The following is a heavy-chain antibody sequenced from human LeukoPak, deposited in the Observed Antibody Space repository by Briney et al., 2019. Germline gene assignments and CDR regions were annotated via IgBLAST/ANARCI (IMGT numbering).Heavy chain of an antibody. CDR1: GGSINTYY. Sequence: PSETLSLTCTVSGGSINTYYWSWLRQSPGKGLEWIGFIPYSGETDYNPSLQGRVTMSVDTSKNQFSLKLSSVTAADTAVYYCARHDHGYSSGRFDYWGQGILVTVSS. V-gene: IGHV4-59*01. J-gene: IGHJ4*02. D-gene: IGHD5-18*01. CDR3: ARHDHGYSSGRFDY. CDR2: IPYSGET.